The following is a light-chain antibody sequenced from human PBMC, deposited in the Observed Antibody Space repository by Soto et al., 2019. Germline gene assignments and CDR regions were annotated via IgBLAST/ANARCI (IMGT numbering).Light chain of an antibody. V-gene: IGKV3-11*01. CDR3: PQRTNLLT. Sequence: EIVLTQSPATLSLAPGERATLSCRASQSVSDYIAWYQQKPGQAPRLLIYDSSNRATGVPARFSGNGFGTEFTLTISSLEPDDFAVYYCPQRTNLLTFGGGTKVEIK. CDR2: DSS. CDR1: QSVSDY. J-gene: IGKJ4*01.